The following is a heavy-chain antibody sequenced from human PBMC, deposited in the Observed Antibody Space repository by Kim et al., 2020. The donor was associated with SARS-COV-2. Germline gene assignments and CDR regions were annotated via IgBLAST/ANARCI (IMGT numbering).Heavy chain of an antibody. J-gene: IGHJ4*02. V-gene: IGHV1-69*13. CDR1: GGTFSSYA. Sequence: SVKVSCKASGGTFSSYAISWVRQAPGQGLEWMGGIIPIFGTANYAQKFQGRVTITADESTSTAYMELSSLRSEDTAVYYCAGGDGYRGVDYFDYWGQGTLVTVSS. CDR3: AGGDGYRGVDYFDY. D-gene: IGHD3-16*01. CDR2: IIPIFGTA.